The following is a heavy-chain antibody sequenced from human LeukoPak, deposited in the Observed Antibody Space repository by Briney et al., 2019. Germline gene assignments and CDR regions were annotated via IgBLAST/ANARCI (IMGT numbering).Heavy chain of an antibody. J-gene: IGHJ4*02. CDR3: ASSMVRGATIDY. V-gene: IGHV4-38-2*01. CDR2: IYHSGST. Sequence: SEILSLTCAVSGYSISSGYYWGWIRQPPGKGLEWIGSIYHSGSTYYNPSLKSRVTISVDTSKNQFSLKLSSVTAADTAVYYCASSMVRGATIDYWGQGTLVTVSS. CDR1: GYSISSGYY. D-gene: IGHD3-10*01.